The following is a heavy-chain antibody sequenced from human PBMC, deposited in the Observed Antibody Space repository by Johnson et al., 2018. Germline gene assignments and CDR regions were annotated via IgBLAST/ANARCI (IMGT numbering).Heavy chain of an antibody. CDR2: IWYDGSNK. V-gene: IGHV3-33*06. D-gene: IGHD2-21*01. CDR3: AKDHLVFQEYCQH. Sequence: QVQLVESGGGVVQPGRSLRLSCAASGFTFSTYGMHWVRQAPGKGLEWVAVIWYDGSNKYYADSVKGRFTISRDNSKNTLYLQMNSLRAEDTAVYYCAKDHLVFQEYCQHWGQGTLVTVSS. J-gene: IGHJ1*01. CDR1: GFTFSTYG.